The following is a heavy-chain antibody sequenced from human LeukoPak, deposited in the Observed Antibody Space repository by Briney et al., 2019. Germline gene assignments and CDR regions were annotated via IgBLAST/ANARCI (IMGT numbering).Heavy chain of an antibody. J-gene: IGHJ4*02. D-gene: IGHD2-2*01. CDR2: INSDGSST. Sequence: GGSLRLSCAASGFTFSSYWMHWVRQAPGKGLVWVSRINSDGSSTSYADSVRGRFTISRDNAKNTLYLQMNSLRAEDTAVYYCARVDCSGTSCYRKQDLNYFDYWGQGTLVTVSS. V-gene: IGHV3-74*01. CDR1: GFTFSSYW. CDR3: ARVDCSGTSCYRKQDLNYFDY.